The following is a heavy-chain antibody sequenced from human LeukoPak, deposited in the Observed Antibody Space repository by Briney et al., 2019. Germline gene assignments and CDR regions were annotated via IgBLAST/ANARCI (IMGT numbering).Heavy chain of an antibody. CDR1: GFTLSSNW. J-gene: IGHJ4*02. V-gene: IGHV3-7*01. CDR3: ARWGQTSGYYYVDN. D-gene: IGHD5-12*01. CDR2: IKQDGSVK. Sequence: GGSLRLSCGASGFTLSSNWMTWVRQAPGRWLEWVASIKQDGSVKYYVDSVKGRFTISRDNARNSLSLQMNSLGVEDTAVYFCARWGQTSGYYYVDNWGQGTLVTVSS.